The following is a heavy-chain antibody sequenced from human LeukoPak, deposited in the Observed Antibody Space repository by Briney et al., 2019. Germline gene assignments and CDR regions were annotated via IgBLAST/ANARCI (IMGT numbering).Heavy chain of an antibody. CDR2: IRYDGSNK. J-gene: IGHJ1*01. D-gene: IGHD2-15*01. V-gene: IGHV3-30*02. Sequence: GGSLRLSCAASGFTFSTYGMHWVRQAPGKGLEWVAFIRYDGSNKYYADSVKGRFIISRDNSKSTLYVQMNSLRAEDTAVYYCATEVGLNQHWGQGTLVTVSS. CDR3: ATEVGLNQH. CDR1: GFTFSTYG.